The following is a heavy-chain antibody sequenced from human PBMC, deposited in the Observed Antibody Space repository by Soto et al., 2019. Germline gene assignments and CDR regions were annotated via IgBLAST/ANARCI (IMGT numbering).Heavy chain of an antibody. CDR2: LYWNDDE. D-gene: IGHD4-4*01. CDR3: AKRRAISNKLFFDH. CDR1: GFSINSGGVG. J-gene: IGHJ4*02. Sequence: QFTLREAGPTLVKPTQTLPLSCAVSGFSINSGGVGVRWIRQPPVKAPEWLALLYWNDDEWYRPSLRYTLSVTNDASENRVVLTLTPLDPTDTGTYYCAKRRAISNKLFFDHWGEGGLV. V-gene: IGHV2-5*01.